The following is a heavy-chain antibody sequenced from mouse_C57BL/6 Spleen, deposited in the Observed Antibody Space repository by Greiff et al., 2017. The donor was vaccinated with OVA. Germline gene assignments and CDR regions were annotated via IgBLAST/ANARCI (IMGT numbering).Heavy chain of an antibody. CDR3: TARRGTWFAY. D-gene: IGHD1-2*01. J-gene: IGHJ3*01. V-gene: IGHV6-3*01. Sequence: EVQRVESGGGLVQPGGSMKLSCVASGFTFSNYWMNWVRQSPEKGLEWVAQIRLKSDNYATHYAESVKGRFTISRDDSKSSVYLQMNNLRAEDTGIYYCTARRGTWFAYWGQGTLVTVSA. CDR1: GFTFSNYW. CDR2: IRLKSDNYAT.